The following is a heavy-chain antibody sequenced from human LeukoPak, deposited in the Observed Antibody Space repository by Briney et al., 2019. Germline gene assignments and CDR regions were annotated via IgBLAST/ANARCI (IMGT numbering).Heavy chain of an antibody. J-gene: IGHJ4*02. CDR3: ASIDYGAIDY. Sequence: PGGSLRLSCAASGFTFSSYAMNWVRQAPGKGLEWVSYISSSSSTIYYADSVKGRFTISRDNAKNSLYLQMDSLRAEDTAVYYCASIDYGAIDYWGQGTLVTVSS. V-gene: IGHV3-48*01. D-gene: IGHD4-17*01. CDR1: GFTFSSYA. CDR2: ISSSSSTI.